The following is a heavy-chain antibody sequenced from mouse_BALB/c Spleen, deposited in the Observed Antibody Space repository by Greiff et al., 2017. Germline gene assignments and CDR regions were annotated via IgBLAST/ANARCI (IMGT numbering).Heavy chain of an antibody. CDR1: GFSLTSYG. Sequence: QVQLKESGPGLVAPSQSLSITCTVSGFSLTSYGVHWVRQPPGKGLEWLGVIWAGGSTNYNSALMSRLSISKDNSKSQVFLKMNSLQTDDTAMYYCAREGTRATFWVAYWGQGTLVTVSA. CDR2: IWAGGST. J-gene: IGHJ3*01. V-gene: IGHV2-9*02. CDR3: AREGTRATFWVAY. D-gene: IGHD3-1*01.